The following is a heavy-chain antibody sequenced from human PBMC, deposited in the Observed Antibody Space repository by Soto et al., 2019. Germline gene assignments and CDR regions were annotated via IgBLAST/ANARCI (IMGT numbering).Heavy chain of an antibody. CDR1: GYTFTRYG. CDR3: ARDLAVGLVDY. V-gene: IGHV1-18*01. D-gene: IGHD6-19*01. CDR2: ISAYNGNT. J-gene: IGHJ4*02. Sequence: QVQLVQSGAEVKKPGVSVKVSCKASGYTFTRYGISWVRQAPRQGLEWMGWISAYNGNTKYTQKLQGRVTMTTDTSTSTGYMELRSLRSDDTVVYYCARDLAVGLVDYWGQGTLVTVSS.